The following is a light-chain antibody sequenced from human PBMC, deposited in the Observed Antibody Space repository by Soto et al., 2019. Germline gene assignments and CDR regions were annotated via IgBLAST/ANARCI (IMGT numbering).Light chain of an antibody. CDR3: QQRSSWPT. V-gene: IGKV3-11*01. CDR1: QTVSSQ. J-gene: IGKJ1*01. CDR2: DAS. Sequence: LLTQSPATLSLSPGESATLSCRASQTVSSQLAWCQQKPGQAPRLLIYDASKRATGVPGRFSGSGSGTDFTLTISSLEPDDFGVYYCQQRSSWPTFGQGTKV.